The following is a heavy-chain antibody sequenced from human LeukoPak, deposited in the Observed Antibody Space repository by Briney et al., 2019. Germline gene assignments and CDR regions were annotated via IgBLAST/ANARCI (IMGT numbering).Heavy chain of an antibody. CDR2: IYTSGST. Sequence: SENLSLTCTVSGNSISSYYWSWIRQPAGKGLEWIGRIYTSGSTNYNPSLKSRVTMSVDTSKNQFSLNLSSVTAADTAFYYCARETTGLARYFDYWGQGTLVTVSS. J-gene: IGHJ4*02. D-gene: IGHD4-11*01. V-gene: IGHV4-4*07. CDR1: GNSISSYY. CDR3: ARETTGLARYFDY.